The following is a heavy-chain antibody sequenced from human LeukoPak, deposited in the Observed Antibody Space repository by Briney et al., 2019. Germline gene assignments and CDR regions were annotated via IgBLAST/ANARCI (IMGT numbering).Heavy chain of an antibody. CDR1: GGSLSSAGYS. CDR2: IYYSGST. CDR3: ARDLTN. Sequence: SETLSLTCTVSGGSLSSAGYSWSWIRQHPGKGLEWIGYIYYSGSTYYNPSLKSRVTISVDTSETQFSLKLSSVTAADTAVYYCARDLTNWGQGTLVTVSS. V-gene: IGHV4-31*03. J-gene: IGHJ4*02. D-gene: IGHD3-9*01.